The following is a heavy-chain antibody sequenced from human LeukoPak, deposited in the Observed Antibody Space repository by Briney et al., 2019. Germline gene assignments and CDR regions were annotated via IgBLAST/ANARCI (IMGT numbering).Heavy chain of an antibody. J-gene: IGHJ4*02. D-gene: IGHD5-12*01. V-gene: IGHV3-7*01. Sequence: GGSLRLSCAASGFTFSSYWMSWVRQTPGKGLEWVANIKHDGSEKYYVHSVKGRFTISRDNAKNSLYMQMNSLRAEDTAVYYCASKRGYSGLDFHYWGQGTLVTVSS. CDR1: GFTFSSYW. CDR3: ASKRGYSGLDFHY. CDR2: IKHDGSEK.